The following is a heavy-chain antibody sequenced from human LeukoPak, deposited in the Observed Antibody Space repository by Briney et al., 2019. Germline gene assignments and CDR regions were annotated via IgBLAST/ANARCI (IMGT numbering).Heavy chain of an antibody. J-gene: IGHJ4*02. V-gene: IGHV1-46*01. Sequence: GASVKVSCKASGYTFTGYYMHWVRQAPGQGLEWMGIINPSGGSTSYAQKFQGRVTMTRDMSTSTVYMELSSLRSEDTAVYYCARDLYGSGSYYREDYFDYWGQGTLVTVSS. CDR2: INPSGGST. CDR1: GYTFTGYY. CDR3: ARDLYGSGSYYREDYFDY. D-gene: IGHD3-10*01.